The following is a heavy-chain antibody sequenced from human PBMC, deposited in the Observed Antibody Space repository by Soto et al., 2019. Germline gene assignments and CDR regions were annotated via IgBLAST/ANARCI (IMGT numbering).Heavy chain of an antibody. Sequence: GGSLRLSCAASGFTVSSNYMSWVRQAPGKGLEWVSVIYRGGSTYYVDSVKDRFTISRDNSRNTLYLQMNSLRAEDTAVYYCARDSLAVAGTYLQHWGQGTLVTVSS. D-gene: IGHD6-19*01. CDR1: GFTVSSNY. CDR2: IYRGGST. J-gene: IGHJ1*01. CDR3: ARDSLAVAGTYLQH. V-gene: IGHV3-66*01.